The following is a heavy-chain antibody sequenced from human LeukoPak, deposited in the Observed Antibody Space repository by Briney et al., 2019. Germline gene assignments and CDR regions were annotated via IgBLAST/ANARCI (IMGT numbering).Heavy chain of an antibody. CDR1: GFTFSSYA. V-gene: IGHV3-23*01. CDR3: AKVGVIVVVYYFDY. Sequence: GGSLRLSCAASGFTFSSYAMSWVRQAPGKGLEWVSAISGSGGSTYYADSVKGRFTISRDNSKNALYLQMNSLRAEDTAVYYCAKVGVIVVVYYFDYWGQGTLVTVSS. D-gene: IGHD3-22*01. J-gene: IGHJ4*02. CDR2: ISGSGGST.